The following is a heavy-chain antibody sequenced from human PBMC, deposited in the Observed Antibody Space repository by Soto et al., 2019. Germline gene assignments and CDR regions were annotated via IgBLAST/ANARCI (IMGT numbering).Heavy chain of an antibody. CDR1: GGTFSSYA. D-gene: IGHD3-3*01. Sequence: SVKVSCKASGGTFSSYAISWVRQAPGQGLEWMGGIIPIFGTANYAQKFQGRVTITADESTSTAYMELSSLRSEDTAVYYCAKAVGAVQLRFSEWTQGAEYFQHWGQGTVVTVSS. CDR2: IIPIFGTA. CDR3: AKAVGAVQLRFSEWTQGAEYFQH. J-gene: IGHJ1*01. V-gene: IGHV1-69*13.